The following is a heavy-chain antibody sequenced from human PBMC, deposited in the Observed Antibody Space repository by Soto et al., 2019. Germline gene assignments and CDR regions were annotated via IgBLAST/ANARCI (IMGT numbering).Heavy chain of an antibody. CDR1: GYSISSGYY. D-gene: IGHD1-26*01. V-gene: IGHV4-38-2*02. CDR2: IYHSGST. CDR3: ARDDIVGATLHFDY. J-gene: IGHJ4*02. Sequence: ETLSLTCAVSGYSISSGYYWGWIRQPPGKGLEWIGSIYHSGSTYYNPSLKSRVTISVDTSKNQFSLKLSSVTAADTAVYYCARDDIVGATLHFDYWGQGTLVTVSS.